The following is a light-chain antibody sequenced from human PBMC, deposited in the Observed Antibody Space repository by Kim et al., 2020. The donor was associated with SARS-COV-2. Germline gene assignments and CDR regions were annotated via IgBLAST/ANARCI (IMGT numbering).Light chain of an antibody. J-gene: IGKJ4*01. CDR1: QTINNF. CDR3: HQGANWPVYT. V-gene: IGKV3-11*01. Sequence: EIVLTQSPAILSLSPGERATLSCRASQTINNFLAWYQQKPGHAPRLLIHGASNRATGIPARFSGSGSGTDFTLTISSLEPEDFAVYYCHQGANWPVYTFGGGTKVDIK. CDR2: GAS.